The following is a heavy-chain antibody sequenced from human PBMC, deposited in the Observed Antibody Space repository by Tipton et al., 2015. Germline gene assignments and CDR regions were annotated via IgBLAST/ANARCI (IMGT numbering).Heavy chain of an antibody. CDR1: AYSISSDYY. D-gene: IGHD3-22*01. J-gene: IGHJ4*02. Sequence: TLSLTCAVSAYSISSDYYWGWIRQPPGKGLEWIGSISHSGNTHYNPSLKSRVTMSRDTSKNQFSLKLTSVTDADTAVYYCARDAWAGDTRGFYYIYWGRGTLVTVSS. V-gene: IGHV4-38-2*02. CDR2: ISHSGNT. CDR3: ARDAWAGDTRGFYYIY.